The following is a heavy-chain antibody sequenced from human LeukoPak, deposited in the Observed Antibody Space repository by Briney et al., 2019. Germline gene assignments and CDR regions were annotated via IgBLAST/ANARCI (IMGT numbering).Heavy chain of an antibody. V-gene: IGHV1-24*01. Sequence: ASVKVSCKVSGYTLTELSMHWVRQAPGKGLEWMGGFDPEDGETIYARKFQGRVTMTEDTSTDTAYMELSSLRSEDTAVYYCVRDPGAAADRFDCWGQGTLVTVSS. CDR2: FDPEDGET. CDR3: VRDPGAAADRFDC. J-gene: IGHJ4*02. D-gene: IGHD6-25*01. CDR1: GYTLTELS.